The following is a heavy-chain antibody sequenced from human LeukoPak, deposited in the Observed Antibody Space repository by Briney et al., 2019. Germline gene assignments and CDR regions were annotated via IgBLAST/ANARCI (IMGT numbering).Heavy chain of an antibody. CDR2: INHSGST. D-gene: IGHD3-10*01. Sequence: PSETLSLTCAVYGGSFSGYYWSWIRQPPGKGLEWIGEINHSGSTNYNPSLKSRVTISVDTSKNQFSLKLSSVTAADTAVYYCARGLTYYYGSGTQSRYYYYGMDVWGQGTTVTVPS. CDR3: ARGLTYYYGSGTQSRYYYYGMDV. J-gene: IGHJ6*02. CDR1: GGSFSGYY. V-gene: IGHV4-34*01.